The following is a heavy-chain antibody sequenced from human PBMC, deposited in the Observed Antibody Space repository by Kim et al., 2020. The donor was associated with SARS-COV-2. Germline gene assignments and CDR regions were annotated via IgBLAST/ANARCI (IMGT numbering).Heavy chain of an antibody. Sequence: GGSLRLSCAASGFTFSTYAMSWVRQAPGKGLEWVSGTTGSGRSTYYADSVKGRFTISRDNSKNTLYLQMISLRAEDTAVYYCATQGTAAGRVWGQGTLVTVSS. D-gene: IGHD6-13*01. CDR2: TTGSGRST. J-gene: IGHJ4*02. CDR1: GFTFSTYA. CDR3: ATQGTAAGRV. V-gene: IGHV3-23*01.